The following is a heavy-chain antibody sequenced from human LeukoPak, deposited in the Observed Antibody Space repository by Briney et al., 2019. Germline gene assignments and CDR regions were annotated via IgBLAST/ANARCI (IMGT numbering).Heavy chain of an antibody. V-gene: IGHV3-21*06. J-gene: IGHJ4*02. Sequence: PGGSLRLSCAASGFTFSSYSMNWVRQAPGKGLEWVSSISSSSSYIYYADSVKGRFTISRDNAKNSLYLQMNSLRPDDTAVYYCVRALADNRGYYLGFDYWGRGTLVTVSS. D-gene: IGHD3-22*01. CDR2: ISSSSSYI. CDR3: VRALADNRGYYLGFDY. CDR1: GFTFSSYS.